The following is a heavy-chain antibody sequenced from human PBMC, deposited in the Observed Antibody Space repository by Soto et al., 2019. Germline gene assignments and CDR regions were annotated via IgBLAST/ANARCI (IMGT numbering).Heavy chain of an antibody. V-gene: IGHV3-21*01. CDR2: ISSSSSYI. CDR1: GFTFSSYS. Sequence: EVQLVESGGGLVKPGGSLRLSCAASGFTFSSYSMNWVRQAPGKGLEWVSSISSSSSYIYYADSVKGRFTISRDNAKNSMYLQMNSLRAEDTAVYYCARINYCSSTSCSYYFDSWGQGTLVTVSS. D-gene: IGHD2-2*01. CDR3: ARINYCSSTSCSYYFDS. J-gene: IGHJ4*02.